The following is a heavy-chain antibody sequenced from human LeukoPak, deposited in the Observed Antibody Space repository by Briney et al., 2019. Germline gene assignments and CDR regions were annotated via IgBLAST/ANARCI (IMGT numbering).Heavy chain of an antibody. CDR2: IYYSGST. D-gene: IGHD6-19*01. CDR3: ARGHSSGWVQFEYFQH. V-gene: IGHV4-61*01. Sequence: PSETLSLTCTVSGGSVSSGSYYWSWIRPPPGKGLEWNGYIYYSGSTNYDPSLKSRVTISVDTSKYQFSLKLSSVTAADTAVYYCARGHSSGWVQFEYFQHWGQGTLVTVSS. J-gene: IGHJ1*01. CDR1: GGSVSSGSYY.